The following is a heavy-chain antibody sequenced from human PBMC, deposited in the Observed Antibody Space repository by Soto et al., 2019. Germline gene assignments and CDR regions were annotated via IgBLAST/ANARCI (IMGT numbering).Heavy chain of an antibody. V-gene: IGHV3-23*01. Sequence: LRLSCAASGSTFGTYAMYWVRQAPGKGLEWVSVIGAGGGSTYYADSVKGRFTISRDNAKNSLYLQINNLRDEDTAVYYCAREGLLWFGELIRNYYNFALGVWGQGTTVTVSS. CDR2: IGAGGGST. CDR3: AREGLLWFGELIRNYYNFALGV. D-gene: IGHD3-10*01. CDR1: GSTFGTYA. J-gene: IGHJ6*02.